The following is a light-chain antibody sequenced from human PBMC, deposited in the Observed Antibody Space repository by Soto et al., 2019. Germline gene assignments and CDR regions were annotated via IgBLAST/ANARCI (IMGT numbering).Light chain of an antibody. J-gene: IGKJ5*01. V-gene: IGKV3-15*01. Sequence: ETVITPSPVTLSVSQGERASLSCRASQSITTNLVWYQQKAGQAPRLLIYGASTRATGIPARFSGSGSGTEFTLTISSLQSEDFAVYYCQQQGWSWITFGKGTRLEIK. CDR3: QQQGWSWIT. CDR1: QSITTN. CDR2: GAS.